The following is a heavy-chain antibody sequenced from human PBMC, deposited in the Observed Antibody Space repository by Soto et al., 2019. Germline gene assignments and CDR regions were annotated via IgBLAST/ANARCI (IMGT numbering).Heavy chain of an antibody. D-gene: IGHD2-2*01. CDR2: IWYDGSNK. Sequence: QVQLVESGGGVVQPGRSLRLSCAASGFTFSSYGMHWVRQAPGKGLEWVAVIWYDGSNKYYADSVKGRFTISRDNSKNTLYLQMNSLRAEDTAVYYCARVRVPAAIVDPYYYYYGMDVWGQGTTVTVSS. CDR3: ARVRVPAAIVDPYYYYYGMDV. V-gene: IGHV3-33*01. CDR1: GFTFSSYG. J-gene: IGHJ6*02.